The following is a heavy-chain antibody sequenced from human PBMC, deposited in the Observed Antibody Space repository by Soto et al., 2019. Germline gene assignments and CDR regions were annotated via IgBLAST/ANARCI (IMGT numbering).Heavy chain of an antibody. D-gene: IGHD6-13*01. J-gene: IGHJ6*02. CDR1: GYTFTSYG. V-gene: IGHV1-18*04. CDR3: ERDRSSRWHNYSSYVMDV. CDR2: ISAYNGNT. Sequence: QVQLVQSGAEVKKPGASVKVSCKASGYTFTSYGISWVRQAPGQGLEWMGWISAYNGNTNYAQKYQGRVTMTTDTSTSTAYMELRSLRSDDTAVYYCERDRSSRWHNYSSYVMDVWGQGTTVTVSS.